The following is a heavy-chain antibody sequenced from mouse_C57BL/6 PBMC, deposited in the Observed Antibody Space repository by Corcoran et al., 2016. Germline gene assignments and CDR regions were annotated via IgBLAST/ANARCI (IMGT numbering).Heavy chain of an antibody. CDR1: GFNINDYY. CDR3: ASGRSHGNY. Sequence: EVQLQQSGAELVKPGASVKLSCTAAGFNINDYYMHWVKQRTEQGLGWSGRIDPEDGETKYAPKCQGKATITTNTSYNTAYLQLSSLTSEYTAVYCCASGRSHGNYWGQGTTLTVSS. CDR2: IDPEDGET. J-gene: IGHJ2*01. V-gene: IGHV14-2*01. D-gene: IGHD1-1*01.